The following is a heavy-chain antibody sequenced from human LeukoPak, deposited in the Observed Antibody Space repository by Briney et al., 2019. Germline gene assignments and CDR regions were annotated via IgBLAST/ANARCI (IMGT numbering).Heavy chain of an antibody. D-gene: IGHD6-13*01. CDR2: ISAYNGNT. Sequence: GASAKVSCKASGYAFSSYGISWVRQAPGQGLEWMGWISAYNGNTNYAQKLQGRVTMTTDTSTSTAYMELRSLRSDDTAVYYCARRAAAGPAHYGMDVWGQGTTVTVSS. CDR3: ARRAAAGPAHYGMDV. CDR1: GYAFSSYG. V-gene: IGHV1-18*01. J-gene: IGHJ6*02.